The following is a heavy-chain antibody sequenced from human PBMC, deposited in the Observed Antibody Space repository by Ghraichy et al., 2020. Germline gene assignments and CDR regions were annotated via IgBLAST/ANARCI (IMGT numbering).Heavy chain of an antibody. CDR3: VRDSFNNDNYYYYGMDV. J-gene: IGHJ6*02. Sequence: GGSLRLSCAASGFTFSKYWMHWVRQAPGKGLVWVSRINIDGSSTSYADSVKGRFTISRDNAKNTLFLQINSLRAEDTAVYYCVRDSFNNDNYYYYGMDVWGQGTTVTVSS. D-gene: IGHD1-1*01. CDR2: INIDGSST. V-gene: IGHV3-74*01. CDR1: GFTFSKYW.